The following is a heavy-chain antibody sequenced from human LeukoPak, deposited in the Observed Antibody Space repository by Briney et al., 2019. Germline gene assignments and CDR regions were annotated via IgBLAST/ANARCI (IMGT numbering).Heavy chain of an antibody. V-gene: IGHV3-15*01. CDR1: GFTLSNAY. CDR3: TTTIVGVTTWFDP. CDR2: IKSKTNGGTT. D-gene: IGHD1-26*01. Sequence: GGSLRLSCAASGFTLSNAYMSWVSQAPGKGLEWGGRIKSKTNGGTTDYAAPLKGRFTISRDDSKNTLYLQMNSLKTEDTAVYYCTTTIVGVTTWFDPWGQGTLVTVSS. J-gene: IGHJ5*02.